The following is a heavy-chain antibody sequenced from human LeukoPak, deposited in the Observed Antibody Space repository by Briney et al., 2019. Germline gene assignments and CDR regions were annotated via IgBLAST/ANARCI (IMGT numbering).Heavy chain of an antibody. CDR3: ASLAAAGTSDLYYYYYGMDV. CDR1: GYTFTGYY. V-gene: IGHV1-2*02. J-gene: IGHJ6*02. D-gene: IGHD6-13*01. CDR2: INPNSGGT. Sequence: ASVKVSCKASGYTFTGYYMHWVRQAPGQGLEWMGWINPNSGGTNYAQKFQGRVTMTRDTSISTAYMELSRLKSDDTAVYYCASLAAAGTSDLYYYYYGMDVWGQGTTVTVSS.